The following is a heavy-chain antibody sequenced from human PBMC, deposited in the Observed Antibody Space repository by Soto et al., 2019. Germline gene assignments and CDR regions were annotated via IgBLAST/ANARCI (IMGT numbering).Heavy chain of an antibody. J-gene: IGHJ5*02. V-gene: IGHV4-34*01. CDR2: INHSGST. D-gene: IGHD4-4*01. CDR1: GGSFSGYY. CDR3: APDDYSNYDNWFDP. Sequence: PSETLSLTCAVYGGSFSGYYWSWIRQPPGKGLEWIGEINHSGSTNYNPSLKSRVTISVDTSKNQFSLKLSSVTAADTAVYYCAPDDYSNYDNWFDPWGQGTLVTVSS.